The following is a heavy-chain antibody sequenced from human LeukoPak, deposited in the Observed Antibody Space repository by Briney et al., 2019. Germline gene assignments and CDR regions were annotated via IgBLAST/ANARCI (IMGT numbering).Heavy chain of an antibody. CDR3: AKEVDCYSDRLFFHS. CDR2: INRRGHT. V-gene: IGHV3-43*01. J-gene: IGHJ4*02. CDR1: GFTFDRFS. D-gene: IGHD2-21*01. Sequence: GGSLRLSCAASGFTFDRFSIHWVRQTPGKGLEWVSLINRRGHTFYADSLKGRFTISRENRRNSCFLQRNSMQPEDSVFYHWAKEVDCYSDRLFFHSWGQGTLVTVSS.